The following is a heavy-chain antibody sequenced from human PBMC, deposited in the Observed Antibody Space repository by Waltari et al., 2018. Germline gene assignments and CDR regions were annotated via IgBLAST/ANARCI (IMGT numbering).Heavy chain of an antibody. CDR1: GGTFRSSA. CDR2: SIPINGTA. J-gene: IGHJ3*02. V-gene: IGHV1-69*01. D-gene: IGHD2-2*01. Sequence: QVHLVQSAAGVKKPGSSLKVSCQASGGTFRSSAISWVRQGTGQGVEWMGGSIPINGTANYAQKFQVRATMTADESTSTAYMELSSLGSEDTAGYCCARICQGYSPANSDAFDIWGQGTMVTVSS. CDR3: ARICQGYSPANSDAFDI.